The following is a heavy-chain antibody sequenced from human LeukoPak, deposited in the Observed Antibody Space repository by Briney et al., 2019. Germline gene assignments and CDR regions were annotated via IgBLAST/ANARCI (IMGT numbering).Heavy chain of an antibody. V-gene: IGHV3-48*01. J-gene: IGHJ6*03. D-gene: IGHD1-26*01. CDR1: GFTFSSYS. Sequence: GGSLRLSCAASGFTFSSYSMNWVRQAPGKGLEWVSYISSSSSTIYYADSVKGRFTISRDNSKNTLYLQMNSLRAEDTAVYYCAKGVGHRWGYYYYMDVWGKGTTVTISS. CDR3: AKGVGHRWGYYYYMDV. CDR2: ISSSSSTI.